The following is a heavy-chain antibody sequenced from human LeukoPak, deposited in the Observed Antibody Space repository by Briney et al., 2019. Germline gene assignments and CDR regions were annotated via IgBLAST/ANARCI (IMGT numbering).Heavy chain of an antibody. CDR2: IYHSGST. Sequence: SETLSLTCAVSGGSISSGGYSWSWIRQPPGKGLEWIGYIYHSGSTYYNPSLKSRVTISVDTSKNQFSLKLSSVTAADTAVYYCARGAYSSGWYGDAFDIWGQGTMVTVSS. J-gene: IGHJ3*02. D-gene: IGHD6-19*01. CDR3: ARGAYSSGWYGDAFDI. CDR1: GGSISSGGYS. V-gene: IGHV4-30-2*01.